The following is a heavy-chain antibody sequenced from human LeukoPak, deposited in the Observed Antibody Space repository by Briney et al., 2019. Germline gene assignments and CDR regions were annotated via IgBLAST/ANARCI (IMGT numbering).Heavy chain of an antibody. Sequence: SETLSLTCTVSGGSISSGDYYWSWIRQPPGKGLEWIGYIYYSGSTYYNPSLKSRVTISVDTSKNQFSLKLSSVTAADTAVYYCARSAGYSYGYSSDYWGQGTLVTVSS. J-gene: IGHJ4*02. CDR3: ARSAGYSYGYSSDY. D-gene: IGHD5-18*01. CDR2: IYYSGST. CDR1: GGSISSGDYY. V-gene: IGHV4-30-4*01.